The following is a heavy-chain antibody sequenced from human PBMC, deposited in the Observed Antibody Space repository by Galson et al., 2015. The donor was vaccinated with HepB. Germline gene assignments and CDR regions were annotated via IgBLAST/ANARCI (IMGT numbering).Heavy chain of an antibody. CDR3: ARDHSGSGSYYPYPVDY. D-gene: IGHD3-10*01. CDR2: IKQDGSEK. J-gene: IGHJ4*02. V-gene: IGHV3-7*03. Sequence: SLRLSCAASGFTFSSYWMSWVRQAPGKGLEWVANIKQDGSEKYYVDSVKGRFTIFRDNAKNSLCLQMNSLRAEDTAVYYCARDHSGSGSYYPYPVDYWGQGTLVTVPS. CDR1: GFTFSSYW.